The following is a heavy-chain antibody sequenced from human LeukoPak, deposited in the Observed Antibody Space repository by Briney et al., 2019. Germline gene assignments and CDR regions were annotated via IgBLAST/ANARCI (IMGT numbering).Heavy chain of an antibody. CDR2: IYSGGST. CDR3: ARVSGDSDAFDI. CDR1: GFTVSSNY. J-gene: IGHJ3*02. Sequence: PGGSLRLSCAASGFTVSSNYMSWVRRAPGKGLEWVSVIYSGGSTYYAGSVKGRFTISRDNSKNTLYLQMNSLGAEDTAVYYCARVSGDSDAFDIWGQGTMVTVSS. D-gene: IGHD4-17*01. V-gene: IGHV3-53*01.